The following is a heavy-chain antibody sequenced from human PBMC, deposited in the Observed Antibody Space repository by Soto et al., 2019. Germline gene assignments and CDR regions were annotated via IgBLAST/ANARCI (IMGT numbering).Heavy chain of an antibody. D-gene: IGHD4-4*01. V-gene: IGHV1-69*06. J-gene: IGHJ4*02. CDR1: GRIFSSFP. CDR3: ARGGSRDDYSDGVDQ. Sequence: QVQVVQSGAEVKKAGASVEISCKASGRIFSSFPTYRVRQVPGQGLEWMGGVISASGSVTYPPKVQGRVTTTADTAAGIGKREKTSLTAEDTAIYYGARGGSRDDYSDGVDQWGPGTMVTVS. CDR2: VISASGSV.